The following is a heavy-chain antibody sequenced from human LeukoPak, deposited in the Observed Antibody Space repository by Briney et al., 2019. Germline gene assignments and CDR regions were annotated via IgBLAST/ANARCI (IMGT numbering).Heavy chain of an antibody. V-gene: IGHV3-23*01. Sequence: PGGSLRLSCAASGFTFNSYAMSWVRQAPGKGLEWVSVISGSGGSTYYADSVKGRFTISRDNSKNTLYLQMNSLRAEDTAVYYCARSSGGNLDYWGQGTLVTVSS. CDR1: GFTFNSYA. D-gene: IGHD2-15*01. J-gene: IGHJ4*02. CDR2: ISGSGGST. CDR3: ARSSGGNLDY.